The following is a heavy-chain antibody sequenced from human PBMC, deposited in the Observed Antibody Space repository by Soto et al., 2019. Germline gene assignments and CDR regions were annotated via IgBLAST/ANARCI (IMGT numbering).Heavy chain of an antibody. Sequence: SVKVSCKASGGTFSSYTISWVRQAPGQGLEWIGRIIPILGIANYAQKFQGRVTITADKSTSTAYMELSSLRSEDTAVYYCATQTAQYYYDSSGYLAAFDIWGQGTMVTVS. J-gene: IGHJ3*02. CDR1: GGTFSSYT. CDR2: IIPILGIA. CDR3: ATQTAQYYYDSSGYLAAFDI. D-gene: IGHD3-22*01. V-gene: IGHV1-69*02.